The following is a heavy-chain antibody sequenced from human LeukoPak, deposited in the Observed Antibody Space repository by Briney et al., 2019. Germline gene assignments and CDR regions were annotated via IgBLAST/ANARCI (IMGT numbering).Heavy chain of an antibody. CDR2: IWYDGSNK. Sequence: GGSLRLSCAASGFTFSSYGMHWVRQAPGKGLEWVAVIWYDGSNKYYADSVKGRFTISRDNSKNTLYLQMNSLRAEDTAVYYCARPYSSGWNYYGMDVWGQGTTVTVSS. CDR3: ARPYSSGWNYYGMDV. J-gene: IGHJ6*02. CDR1: GFTFSSYG. V-gene: IGHV3-33*01. D-gene: IGHD6-19*01.